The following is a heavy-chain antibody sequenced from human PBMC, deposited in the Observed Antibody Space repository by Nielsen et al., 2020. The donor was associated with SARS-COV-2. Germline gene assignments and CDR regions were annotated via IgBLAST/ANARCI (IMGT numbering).Heavy chain of an antibody. CDR1: GYTLTELS. J-gene: IGHJ4*02. CDR3: ATGESDGYNGGVDY. D-gene: IGHD5-24*01. CDR2: FDPEDGET. V-gene: IGHV1-24*01. Sequence: ASVKVSCKVSGYTLTELSMHWVRQAPGTGLEWMGGFDPEDGETIYAQKFQGRVTMTEDTSTDTAYMELSSLRSEDTAVYYCATGESDGYNGGVDYWGQGTLVTVSS.